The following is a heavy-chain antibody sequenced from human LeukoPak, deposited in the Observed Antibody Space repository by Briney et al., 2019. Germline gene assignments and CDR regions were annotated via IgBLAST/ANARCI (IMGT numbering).Heavy chain of an antibody. CDR3: AREYSSSSGVDY. J-gene: IGHJ4*02. V-gene: IGHV1-69*01. Sequence: SVKVSCKVSGGTFSSFPISWVRQAPGQGLEWMGGIIPIFGTANYAQKFQGRVTITADESTSTAYMELSSLRSEDTAVYYCAREYSSSSGVDYWGQGTLVTVSS. CDR1: GGTFSSFP. D-gene: IGHD6-6*01. CDR2: IIPIFGTA.